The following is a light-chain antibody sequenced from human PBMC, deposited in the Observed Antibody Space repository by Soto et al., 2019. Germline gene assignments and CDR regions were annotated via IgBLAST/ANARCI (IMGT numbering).Light chain of an antibody. J-gene: IGKJ4*01. CDR1: QGVSTW. Sequence: DIQMTQSPSSVSASVGDRVTITCRASQGVSTWLPWYQQKPGKAPNLLIYTASSLQSGVPSRFSASGSGTNFTPPFAGLQPEVFATYYGHQTTTSPPPCGGGTRWRS. CDR3: HQTTTSPPP. V-gene: IGKV1D-12*01. CDR2: TAS.